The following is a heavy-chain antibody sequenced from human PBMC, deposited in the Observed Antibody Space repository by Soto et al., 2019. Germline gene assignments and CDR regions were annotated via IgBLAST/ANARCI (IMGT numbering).Heavy chain of an antibody. D-gene: IGHD6-13*01. CDR3: ARECGGSSSKGGNYYYYYYMDV. J-gene: IGHJ6*03. Sequence: QVQLQESGPGLVKPSQTLSLTCTVSGGSISSGGYYWSWIRQHPGKGLGWIGYIYYSGSTYYNPSLKSRVTISVDTSKNQFSLKLSSVTAADTAVYYCARECGGSSSKGGNYYYYYYMDVWGKGTTVTVSS. CDR1: GGSISSGGYY. V-gene: IGHV4-31*03. CDR2: IYYSGST.